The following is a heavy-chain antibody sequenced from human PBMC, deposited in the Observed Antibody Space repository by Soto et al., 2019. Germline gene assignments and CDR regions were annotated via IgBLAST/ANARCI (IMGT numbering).Heavy chain of an antibody. CDR1: GGTFNRHA. CDR3: ARDRWEQAPPRYYYGMDV. V-gene: IGHV3-30*04. Sequence: GGSLRLSCAVSGGTFNRHAINWVRQAPGKGLEWVAVISFDGKNKYYGDSVEGQFTVSRENFNNTVYLQMNSLRGEDTAVYFCARDRWEQAPPRYYYGMDVWGQGTTVTVSS. J-gene: IGHJ6*02. D-gene: IGHD1-26*01. CDR2: ISFDGKNK.